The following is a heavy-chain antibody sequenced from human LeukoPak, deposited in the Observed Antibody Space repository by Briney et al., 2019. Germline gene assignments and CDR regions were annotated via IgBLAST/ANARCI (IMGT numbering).Heavy chain of an antibody. V-gene: IGHV1-2*02. J-gene: IGHJ4*02. CDR3: ARVSPDPAAMDY. Sequence: ASVKVSCKASGYTFTGYYMHWVRQAPGQGLEWMGWINPNSGGTNYAQKFQGRVTTTRDTSISTAYMELSRLRSDDTAVYYCARVSPDPAAMDYWGQGTLVTVSS. CDR1: GYTFTGYY. D-gene: IGHD2-2*01. CDR2: INPNSGGT.